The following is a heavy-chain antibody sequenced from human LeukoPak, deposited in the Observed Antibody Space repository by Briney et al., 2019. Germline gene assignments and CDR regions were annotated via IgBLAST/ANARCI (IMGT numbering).Heavy chain of an antibody. D-gene: IGHD1-26*01. Sequence: PGGSLRLSCAASGFTFSNYVMSWVRQAPGKGLEWVSLITGGGGSTYYADSVKGRFTISRDNSKNTLYLQMNSLRAEDTAVYYCAKDTSGSYSQYYFDYWGQGTLVTVSS. CDR3: AKDTSGSYSQYYFDY. CDR1: GFTFSNYV. CDR2: ITGGGGST. V-gene: IGHV3-23*01. J-gene: IGHJ4*02.